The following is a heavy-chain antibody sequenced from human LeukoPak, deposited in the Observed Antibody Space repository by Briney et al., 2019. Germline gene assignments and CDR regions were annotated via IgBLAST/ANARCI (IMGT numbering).Heavy chain of an antibody. V-gene: IGHV1-8*02. J-gene: IGHJ6*03. CDR2: MNPNSGNT. CDR1: GYTFTGYY. CDR3: ASSTTPGWYYYYYYMDV. D-gene: IGHD6-19*01. Sequence: ASVKVSCKASGYTFTGYYMHWVRQATGQGLEWMGWMNPNSGNTGYAQKFQGRVTMTRNTSISTAYMELSSLRSEDTAVYYCASSTTPGWYYYYYYMDVWGKGTTVTISS.